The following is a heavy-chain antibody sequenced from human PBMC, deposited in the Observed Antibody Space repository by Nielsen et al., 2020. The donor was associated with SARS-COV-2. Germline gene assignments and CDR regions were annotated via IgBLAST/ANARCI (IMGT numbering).Heavy chain of an antibody. J-gene: IGHJ6*03. V-gene: IGHV3-48*04. CDR1: GFTFSSYS. D-gene: IGHD2-2*01. Sequence: GGSLRLSCAASGFTFSSYSMNWVRQAPGKGLEWVSYISSSSSTIYYADSVKGRFTISRDNAKNSLYLQMNSLRAEDTALYYCAKRAIYYYYMDVWGKGTTVTVSS. CDR2: ISSSSSTI. CDR3: AKRAIYYYYMDV.